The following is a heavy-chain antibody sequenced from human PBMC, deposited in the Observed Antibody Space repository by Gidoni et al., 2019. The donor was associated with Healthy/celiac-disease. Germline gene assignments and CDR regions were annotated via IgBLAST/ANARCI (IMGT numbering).Heavy chain of an antibody. J-gene: IGHJ4*02. V-gene: IGHV3-74*01. CDR1: GFTFSSYW. Sequence: EVQLVESGGGLVQPGGSLILSCAASGFTFSSYWMHWVRQAPGKGRGWVSRINSDGSSTSYADSVKGRFTISRDNAKNTLYLQMNSLRAEDTAVYYCARVAHNWNYWTHIDYWGQGTLVTVSS. CDR3: ARVAHNWNYWTHIDY. D-gene: IGHD1-7*01. CDR2: INSDGSST.